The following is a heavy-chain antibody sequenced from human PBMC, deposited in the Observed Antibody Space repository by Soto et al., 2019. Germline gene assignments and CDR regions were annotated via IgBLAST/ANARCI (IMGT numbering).Heavy chain of an antibody. V-gene: IGHV1-3*01. CDR1: GYTFTSYA. CDR3: ARGGRLNDYIWPNLDY. D-gene: IGHD3-16*01. J-gene: IGHJ4*02. Sequence: ASVKVSCKASGYTFTSYAMHWVRQAPGQRLEWMGWINAGNGNTKYSQKFQGRVTITRDTSASTAYMELSSLRSEDTAVYYCARGGRLNDYIWPNLDYWGQGTRVTVSS. CDR2: INAGNGNT.